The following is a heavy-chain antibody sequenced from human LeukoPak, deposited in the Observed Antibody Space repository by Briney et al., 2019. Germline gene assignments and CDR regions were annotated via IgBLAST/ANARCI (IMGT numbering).Heavy chain of an antibody. CDR1: GFTFSRFR. J-gene: IGHJ4*02. CDR2: IKQDGSEK. CDR3: ARDGTYTDYDPDFDI. V-gene: IGHV3-7*04. D-gene: IGHD5-12*01. Sequence: GGSLRLSCAAPGFTFSRFRMRWARQAPGKGLEWVSNIKQDGSEKYYVDSVKGRFTISRDNAKNSLYLQMNSLRAEDTAVFCCARDGTYTDYDPDFDIWGQGTLVTVSS.